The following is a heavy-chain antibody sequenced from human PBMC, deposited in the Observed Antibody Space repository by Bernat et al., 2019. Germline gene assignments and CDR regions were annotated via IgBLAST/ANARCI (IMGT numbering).Heavy chain of an antibody. CDR1: GFTFSSYA. J-gene: IGHJ6*02. V-gene: IGHV3-30-3*01. CDR2: ISYDGSNK. CDR3: ARDLSSGWSLVTTDYYYYGMDV. D-gene: IGHD6-19*01. Sequence: QVQLVESGGGVVQHGRSLRLSCAASGFTFSSYAMHWVRQAPGKGLEWVAVISYDGSNKYYADSVKGRFTISRDNSKNTLYLQMNSLRAEDTAVYYCARDLSSGWSLVTTDYYYYGMDVWGQGTTVTVSS.